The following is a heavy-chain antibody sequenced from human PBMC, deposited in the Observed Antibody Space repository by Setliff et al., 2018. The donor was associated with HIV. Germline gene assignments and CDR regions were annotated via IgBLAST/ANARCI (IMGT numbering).Heavy chain of an antibody. D-gene: IGHD5-12*01. Sequence: LSLPCTVSGYSIRSGYYWVWIRQPPGKGLEWIGNIYHSGSTYDNPSLKSRFTMSVDTSKNQFSLKLRSVTAADTAVYYCTSALRRNIRDGYNGGGDYWGQGTLVTVSS. CDR2: IYHSGST. J-gene: IGHJ4*02. CDR1: GYSIRSGYY. V-gene: IGHV4-38-2*02. CDR3: TSALRRNIRDGYNGGGDY.